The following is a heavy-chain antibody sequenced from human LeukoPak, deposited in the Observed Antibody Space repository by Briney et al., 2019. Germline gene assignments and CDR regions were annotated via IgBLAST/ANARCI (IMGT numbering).Heavy chain of an antibody. J-gene: IGHJ4*02. D-gene: IGHD3-10*01. CDR1: GFTFTSYT. CDR3: ARARVASVYGSGREYYFDY. Sequence: GGSLRLSCAASGFTFTSYTMKWLRQAPGKGLEWVSSITGSANGIYYADSVKGRFTISRDNAKNSLSLQMNSLRADDTAVYYCARARVASVYGSGREYYFDYWGQGALVTVSS. CDR2: ITGSANGI. V-gene: IGHV3-21*01.